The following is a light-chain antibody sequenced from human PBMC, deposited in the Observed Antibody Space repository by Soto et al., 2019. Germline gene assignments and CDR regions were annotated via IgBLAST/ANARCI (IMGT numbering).Light chain of an antibody. CDR1: TSNIGTNT. CDR3: ATWDDSLNGV. CDR2: SND. J-gene: IGLJ2*01. V-gene: IGLV1-44*01. Sequence: QSVLTQSPSASGTPGQRVSISCSGSTSNIGTNTVSWYQHVPGTAPKLLIYSNDQRPSAVPGRFSGSKSGTSASLAISGLLSEDEADYYCATWDDSLNGVFGGGTQLTVL.